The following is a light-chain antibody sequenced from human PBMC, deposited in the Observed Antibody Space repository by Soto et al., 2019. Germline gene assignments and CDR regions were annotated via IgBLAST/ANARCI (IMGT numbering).Light chain of an antibody. Sequence: DIVMTQSPLSLPVTPGEPASISCRSSQSLLHSNGYNYLDWYMQKPGQSPQLLIYLGSNRSSGVPDRFSGSGSGTDFTLKXXXXXXXDVGVYYCMQXXXXXYTFGQ. V-gene: IGKV2-28*01. CDR2: LGS. J-gene: IGKJ2*01. CDR1: QSLLHSNGYNY. CDR3: MQXXXXXYT.